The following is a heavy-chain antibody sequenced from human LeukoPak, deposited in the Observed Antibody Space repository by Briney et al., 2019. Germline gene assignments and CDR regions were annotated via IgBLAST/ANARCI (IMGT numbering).Heavy chain of an antibody. CDR3: ARDQRSLYDF. Sequence: SETLSLTCTVSGDSINSINYYWGWIRQPPGEGLEWIASTSSGGHTFYNPSPKSRVTISIDTSKNQFSLKLASVTAADTAIYYCARDQRSLYDFWGQGPLVTVSS. CDR1: GDSINSINYY. CDR2: TSSGGHT. J-gene: IGHJ4*02. V-gene: IGHV4-39*07. D-gene: IGHD1-26*01.